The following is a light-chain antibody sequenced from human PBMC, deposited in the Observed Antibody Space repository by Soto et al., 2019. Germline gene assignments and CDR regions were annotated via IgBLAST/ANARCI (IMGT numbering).Light chain of an antibody. CDR1: QSVSSY. CDR3: HQRSNWPLT. J-gene: IGKJ4*01. CDR2: DVS. Sequence: EVVLTQSPDTLSLSPGGSATLSCRASQSVSSYLAWYQQRPGQALRLLIYDVSKRATGIPARFSGSGSRTEFTLTINSLEPEDFAIYFCHQRSNWPLTFGGGTKLEIK. V-gene: IGKV3-11*01.